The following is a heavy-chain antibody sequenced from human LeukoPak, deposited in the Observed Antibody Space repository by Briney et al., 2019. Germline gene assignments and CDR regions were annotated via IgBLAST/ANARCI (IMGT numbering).Heavy chain of an antibody. Sequence: SETLSLTCTVSGGSISSYYWSWIRQPPGKGLDWIGYIYYSGSTNYNPSLKSRVTISVDTSKNQFSLKLSSVTAADTAMYYCARVSGYDWESFYDYWGQGGLVTVSS. D-gene: IGHD5-12*01. CDR3: ARVSGYDWESFYDY. J-gene: IGHJ4*02. CDR1: GGSISSYY. V-gene: IGHV4-59*01. CDR2: IYYSGST.